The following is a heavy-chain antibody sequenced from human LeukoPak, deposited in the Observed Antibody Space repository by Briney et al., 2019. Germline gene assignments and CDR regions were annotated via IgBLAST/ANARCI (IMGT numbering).Heavy chain of an antibody. CDR2: IYYSGTT. CDR3: ARGFTMIRGIMRYMDV. D-gene: IGHD3-10*01. Sequence: SETLSLTCTVSGGSISTYWSWIRQPPGQGLEWIGHIYYSGTTNYNPSLKSRVTMSVDTSKNQFSLKLSSVTAADTAVYYCARGFTMIRGIMRYMDVWGKGTTVTLSS. V-gene: IGHV4-59*01. J-gene: IGHJ6*03. CDR1: GGSISTY.